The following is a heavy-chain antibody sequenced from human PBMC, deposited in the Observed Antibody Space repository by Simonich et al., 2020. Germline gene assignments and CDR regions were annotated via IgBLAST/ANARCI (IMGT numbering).Heavy chain of an antibody. J-gene: IGHJ6*03. V-gene: IGHV3-7*01. D-gene: IGHD7-27*01. CDR1: GSTFSSHW. Sequence: EGQLVESGGGLVQPGGSRRLSCAASGSTFSSHWMSWVRQAPGKGLEWLANIKQDGSEKYYVDSVKGRFTISRDNAKNSLYLQMNSLRAEDTAVYYCARDGLGTAYYYYMDVWGKGTTVTVSS. CDR3: ARDGLGTAYYYYMDV. CDR2: IKQDGSEK.